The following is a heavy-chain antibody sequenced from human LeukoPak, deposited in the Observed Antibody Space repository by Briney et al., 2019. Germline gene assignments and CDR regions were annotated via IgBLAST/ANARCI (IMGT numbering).Heavy chain of an antibody. V-gene: IGHV3-23*01. CDR3: AKGPSPYCSSTSCRSRWFDP. CDR1: GFTFSSYA. J-gene: IGHJ5*02. CDR2: ISGSGGST. Sequence: HGGSLRLSCAASGFTFSSYAMSWVRPAPGKGLEWVSAISGSGGSTYYADSVKGRFTISRDNSKNTLYLQMNSLRAEDTAVYYCAKGPSPYCSSTSCRSRWFDPWGQGTLVTVSS. D-gene: IGHD2-2*01.